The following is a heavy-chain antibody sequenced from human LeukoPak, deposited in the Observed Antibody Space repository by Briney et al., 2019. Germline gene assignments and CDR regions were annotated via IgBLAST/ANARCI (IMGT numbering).Heavy chain of an antibody. CDR3: ARHSGTYPAHFDY. V-gene: IGHV3-66*04. CDR1: GFTVSSAY. CDR2: IFSGVST. Sequence: GGSLRLSCSASGFTVSSAYMSWVRQAPGKGLEWVSIIFSGVSTYYADSVKGRFTIYRDNSESTLYLQMNNLRDEDTAVYYCARHSGTYPAHFDYWGQGTLVTVSS. D-gene: IGHD1-26*01. J-gene: IGHJ4*02.